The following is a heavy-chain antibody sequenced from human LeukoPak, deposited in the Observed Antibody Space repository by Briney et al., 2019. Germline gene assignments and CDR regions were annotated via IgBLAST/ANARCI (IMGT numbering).Heavy chain of an antibody. D-gene: IGHD1-1*01. CDR1: GYTFSSYG. J-gene: IGHJ5*02. CDR2: ISAYNGNT. Sequence: GASVKVSCKAAGYTFSSYGISWGRWAPGHGVEWMGWISAYNGNTNYAQKLQGRVTMTTDTSTSTAYMELRSLRSDDAAVYYCAAGTDNWFDRWGQGTLVTVSS. CDR3: AAGTDNWFDR. V-gene: IGHV1-18*04.